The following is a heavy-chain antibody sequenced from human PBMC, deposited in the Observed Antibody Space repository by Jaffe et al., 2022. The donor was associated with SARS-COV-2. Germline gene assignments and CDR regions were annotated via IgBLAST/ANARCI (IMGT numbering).Heavy chain of an antibody. CDR2: IYWDDDK. CDR1: GFSLSTSGVG. CDR3: ARRLGRGDYVLSYYFDY. J-gene: IGHJ4*02. V-gene: IGHV2-5*02. D-gene: IGHD4-17*01. Sequence: QITLKESGPTLVKPTQTLTLTCTFSGFSLSTSGVGVGWIRQPPGKALEWLALIYWDDDKRYSPSLKSRLTITKDTSKNQVVLTMTNMDPVDTATYYCARRLGRGDYVLSYYFDYWGQGTLVTVSS.